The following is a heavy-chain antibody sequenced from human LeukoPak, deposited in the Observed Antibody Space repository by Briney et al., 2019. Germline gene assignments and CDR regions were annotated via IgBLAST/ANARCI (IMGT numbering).Heavy chain of an antibody. V-gene: IGHV3-23*01. CDR2: ISGSGGNT. CDR3: AKHYGSGTYYNYFTY. J-gene: IGHJ4*02. D-gene: IGHD3-10*01. CDR1: GFSFSSYA. Sequence: GGSLRLSCEASGFSFSSYALSWVRQAPGRGLEWASAISGSGGNTYYADFVKGRFTISRDNSQNTLFLQMSSLRADDTATYYCAKHYGSGTYYNYFTYCGRGTLVSVSS.